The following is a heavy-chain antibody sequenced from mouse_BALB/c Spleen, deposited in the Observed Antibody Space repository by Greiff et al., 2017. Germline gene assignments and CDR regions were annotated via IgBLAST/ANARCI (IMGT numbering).Heavy chain of an antibody. CDR2: IWGDGST. CDR1: GFSLTGYG. V-gene: IGHV2-6-7*01. D-gene: IGHD1-1*01. J-gene: IGHJ1*01. Sequence: QVQLKESGPGLVAPSQSLSITCTVSGFSLTGYGVNRVRQPPGKGLEWLGMIWGDGSTDYNSALKSRLSISKDNSKSQVFLKMNSLQTDDTARYYCARDYYGYWYFDVWGAGTTVTVSS. CDR3: ARDYYGYWYFDV.